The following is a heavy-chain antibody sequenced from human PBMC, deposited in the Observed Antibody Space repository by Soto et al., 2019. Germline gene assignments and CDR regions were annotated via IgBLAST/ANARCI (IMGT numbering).Heavy chain of an antibody. CDR3: VRPPYYYGSGSFLSPYFDY. D-gene: IGHD3-10*01. CDR1: GYTFTTYG. V-gene: IGHV1-18*01. J-gene: IGHJ4*02. CDR2: ISAYNGNT. Sequence: QVQLVQSGAEVKKPGASVKVSCKASGYTFTTYGISWVRQAPGQGLEWMGWISAYNGNTDYAQKLQGSVTMTTDTSTSTAYMELRSLRSDDTAVYYCVRPPYYYGSGSFLSPYFDYWGQGTLVTVSS.